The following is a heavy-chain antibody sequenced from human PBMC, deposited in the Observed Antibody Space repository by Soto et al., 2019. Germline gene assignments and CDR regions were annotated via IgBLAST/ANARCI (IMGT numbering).Heavy chain of an antibody. CDR1: GFSLSNARKG. CDR3: ERTLRSYLDY. D-gene: IGHD3-16*01. Sequence: QVTLKESGPVLVKPTETLTLTCTISGFSLSNARKGVSWIRQPPGKALEWLAHIFSNDEKSYSTSLKSRLTISEDTTKSQVVITVTNMDPVDTAIYYCERTLRSYLDYWGKGTLVTVSS. V-gene: IGHV2-26*03. CDR2: IFSNDEK. J-gene: IGHJ4*02.